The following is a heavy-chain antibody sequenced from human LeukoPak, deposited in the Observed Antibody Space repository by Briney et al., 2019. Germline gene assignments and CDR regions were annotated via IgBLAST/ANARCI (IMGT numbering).Heavy chain of an antibody. J-gene: IGHJ4*02. CDR3: AKDQLGLFDS. CDR1: GFTFSRFA. D-gene: IGHD6-13*01. Sequence: GGSLRLSCAASGFTFSRFAMNWVRQAPGKGLEWVSIISKTGDIVSYADSVKGRFTISRDNSKNTVWLQMDSLRAEDTAVYYCAKDQLGLFDSWGQGTLVIVSS. V-gene: IGHV3-23*01. CDR2: ISKTGDIV.